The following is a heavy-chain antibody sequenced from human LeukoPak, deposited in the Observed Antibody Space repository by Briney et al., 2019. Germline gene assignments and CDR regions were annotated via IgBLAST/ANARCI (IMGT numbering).Heavy chain of an antibody. CDR1: GGSISSGSYY. CDR3: ARDPIRGKDAFDI. CDR2: IYTSGST. Sequence: SQTLSLTCTVSGGSISSGSYYWSWIRQPAGKGLEWIGRIYTSGSTNYNPSLKSRVTISVDTSKNQFSLKLSSVTAADTAVYFCARDPIRGKDAFDIWGQGTQVTVSS. J-gene: IGHJ3*02. V-gene: IGHV4-61*02. D-gene: IGHD3-10*01.